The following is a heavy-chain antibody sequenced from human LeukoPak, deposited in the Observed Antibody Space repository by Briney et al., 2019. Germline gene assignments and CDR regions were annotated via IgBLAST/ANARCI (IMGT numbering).Heavy chain of an antibody. CDR3: AKDCSGGSCYAADWVDP. V-gene: IGHV3-23*01. CDR2: ISGSGST. D-gene: IGHD2-15*01. Sequence: GGSLRLSCAASGFNFGIYAMTWVRQTPGKGLEWVSTISGSGSTFYADSVKGRFTISRDNSKNTLYLQMNSLRVEDTAVYYCAKDCSGGSCYAADWVDPWGQGTLVTVSS. J-gene: IGHJ5*02. CDR1: GFNFGIYA.